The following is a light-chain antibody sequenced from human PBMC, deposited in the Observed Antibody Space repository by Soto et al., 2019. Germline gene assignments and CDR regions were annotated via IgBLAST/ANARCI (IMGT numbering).Light chain of an antibody. CDR2: ATS. V-gene: IGKV1-5*01. CDR1: QTISYS. CDR3: QQYNSYSWT. Sequence: DINMTQFPSSLSASVGYRFTITCRASQTISYSLNWYQQKLVKAPKLLIYATSSLQSGVPSRFSGSGSGTDFTLTISSLQPDDFAPYYCQQYNSYSWTFGQGTKVDIK. J-gene: IGKJ1*01.